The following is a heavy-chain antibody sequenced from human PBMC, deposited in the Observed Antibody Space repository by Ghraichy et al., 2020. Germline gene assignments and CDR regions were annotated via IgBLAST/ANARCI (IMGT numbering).Heavy chain of an antibody. V-gene: IGHV3-23*01. D-gene: IGHD3-16*01. CDR1: GFTFSNYA. J-gene: IGHJ4*02. CDR3: AKCDVGGRPYYFAY. CDR2: ISGSGGST. Sequence: GGSLRLSCAASGFTFSNYAMSWVRQAPGQGLEWVSAISGSGGSTYYADSVKSRFTISRDNSKNTLYLQMNSLRAEDTAVYYCAKCDVGGRPYYFAYWGQGTLVTVSS.